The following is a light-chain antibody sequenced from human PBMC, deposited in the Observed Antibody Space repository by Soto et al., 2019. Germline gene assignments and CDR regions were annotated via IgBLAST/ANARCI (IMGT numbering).Light chain of an antibody. Sequence: QSVLTQPPSVSGAPGQRVTISCTGSSSNIGGGYDVHWYQQLPGTAPKLLINGNTNRPSGVPDRFSASKSGTSASLAITGLQAEDEADYYCQSYDSRLSLVFGGGTKVTVL. J-gene: IGLJ2*01. CDR2: GNT. V-gene: IGLV1-40*01. CDR1: SSNIGGGYD. CDR3: QSYDSRLSLV.